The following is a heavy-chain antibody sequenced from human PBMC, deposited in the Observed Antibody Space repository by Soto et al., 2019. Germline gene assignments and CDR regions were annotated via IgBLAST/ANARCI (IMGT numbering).Heavy chain of an antibody. Sequence: PGGSLRLSCTASGFTFGDFALTWFRQTPGKGLEWVGFIRSRPYGGTAEYAASVRGRFTISRDNSKNTVYLQMNGLRAEDTAMYYCVSGYGRNGHDTRFDYWGQGTLVTVSS. V-gene: IGHV3-49*03. CDR1: GFTFGDFA. D-gene: IGHD5-12*01. J-gene: IGHJ4*02. CDR3: VSGYGRNGHDTRFDY. CDR2: IRSRPYGGTA.